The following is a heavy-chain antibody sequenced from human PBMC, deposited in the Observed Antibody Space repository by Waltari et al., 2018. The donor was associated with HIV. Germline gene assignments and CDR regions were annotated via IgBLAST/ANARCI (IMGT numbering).Heavy chain of an antibody. CDR1: GFLLADHY. J-gene: IGHJ4*02. CDR2: INAGDGDA. CDR3: ARAGLRGLIQDFDI. V-gene: IGHV1-46*01. Sequence: LQPRTEMGKPGASVRLSCRVSGFLLADHYLHGVRPGTRHKFEWMGIINAGDGDAHSAQKFQARLTLTRDLFTGTLYLDLMSLRSDDTAVYFCARAGLRGLIQDFDIWGQGTQLIVSS.